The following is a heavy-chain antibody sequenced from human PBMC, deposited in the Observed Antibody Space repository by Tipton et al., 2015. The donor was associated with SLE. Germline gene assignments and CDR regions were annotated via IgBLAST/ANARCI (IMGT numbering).Heavy chain of an antibody. CDR2: ISWNSGSI. CDR1: GFTFDDYA. CDR3: AKDGGYDSSGYRAEYFQH. J-gene: IGHJ1*01. Sequence: SLRLSCAASGFTFDDYAMHWVRQAPGKGLEWVPGISWNSGSIGYADSVKGRFTISRDNAKNSLYLQMNSLRAEDTALYYCAKDGGYDSSGYRAEYFQHWGQGTLVTVSS. V-gene: IGHV3-9*01. D-gene: IGHD3-22*01.